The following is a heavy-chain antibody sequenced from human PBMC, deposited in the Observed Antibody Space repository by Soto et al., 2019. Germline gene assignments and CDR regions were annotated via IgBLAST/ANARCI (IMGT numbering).Heavy chain of an antibody. CDR2: INPNSGGT. Sequence: QVQLVQSGAEVKKPGASVKVSCKASGYTFTGYYMHWVRQAPGQGLEWMGWINPNSGGTNYAQECQGWVTMTRDTSISTAYMELSRLRSDDTAVYYCARERGSGSYIDYWGQGTLVTVSS. D-gene: IGHD3-10*01. CDR1: GYTFTGYY. V-gene: IGHV1-2*04. J-gene: IGHJ4*02. CDR3: ARERGSGSYIDY.